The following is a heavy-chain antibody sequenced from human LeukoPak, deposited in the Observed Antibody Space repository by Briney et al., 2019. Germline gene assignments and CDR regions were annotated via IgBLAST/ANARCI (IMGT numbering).Heavy chain of an antibody. Sequence: SETLSLTCTVSGGSISSYYWSWIRQPPGKGLEWIGYIYYSGSTNYNPSLKSRVTMSVDTSKNQFSLKLSSVTAADTAVYYCARDMMDSGARHAFDIWGQGTMVTVSS. CDR3: ARDMMDSGARHAFDI. J-gene: IGHJ3*02. V-gene: IGHV4-59*12. CDR2: IYYSGST. CDR1: GGSISSYY. D-gene: IGHD2-15*01.